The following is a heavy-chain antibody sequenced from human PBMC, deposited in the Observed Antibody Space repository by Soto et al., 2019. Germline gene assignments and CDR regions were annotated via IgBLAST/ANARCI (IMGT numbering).Heavy chain of an antibody. D-gene: IGHD5-12*01. J-gene: IGHJ4*02. CDR3: TSSGYSGYDLTAYYFDY. V-gene: IGHV3-49*04. CDR1: GVTFGDYA. Sequence: LRLSCTASGVTFGDYAMSGVRQAPGKGLEWVGFIRSKAYGGTTEYAASVKGRFTISRDDSKSIAYLQMNSLKTEDTAVYYCTSSGYSGYDLTAYYFDYWGQGTLVTVSS. CDR2: IRSKAYGGTT.